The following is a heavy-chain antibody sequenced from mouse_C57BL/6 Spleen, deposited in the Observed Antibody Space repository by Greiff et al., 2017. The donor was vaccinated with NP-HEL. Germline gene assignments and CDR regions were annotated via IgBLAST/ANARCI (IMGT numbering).Heavy chain of an antibody. CDR2: INPNNGGT. Sequence: EVQLQESGPELVKPGASVKIPCKASGYTFTDYNMDWVKQSHGKSLEWIGDINPNNGGTIYNQKFKGKATLTVDKSASTAYMELRSLTSEDTAVYYCARYYYGSSYGFAYWGQGTLVTVSA. D-gene: IGHD1-1*01. CDR1: GYTFTDYN. J-gene: IGHJ3*01. V-gene: IGHV1-18*01. CDR3: ARYYYGSSYGFAY.